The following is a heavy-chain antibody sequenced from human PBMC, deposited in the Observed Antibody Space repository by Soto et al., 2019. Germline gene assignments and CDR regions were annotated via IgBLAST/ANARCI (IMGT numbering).Heavy chain of an antibody. V-gene: IGHV3-15*07. CDR1: GFTFSNAW. Sequence: GGSLRLSCAASGFTFSNAWMNWVRQAPGKGLEWVGRIKSKTDGGTTDYAAPVKGRFTISRDDSKNTLYLQMNSLKTEDTAVYYCTTDRLLWFGEFYYYYGMDVWGQGTTVTVSS. D-gene: IGHD3-10*01. CDR3: TTDRLLWFGEFYYYYGMDV. J-gene: IGHJ6*02. CDR2: IKSKTDGGTT.